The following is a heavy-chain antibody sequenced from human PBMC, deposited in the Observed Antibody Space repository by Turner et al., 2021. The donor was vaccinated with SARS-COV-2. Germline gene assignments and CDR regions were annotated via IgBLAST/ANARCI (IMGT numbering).Heavy chain of an antibody. J-gene: IGHJ4*02. Sequence: EVQLVDSGGGSVQPGGFLRPSCSASGSSFSSYAMDWVRQTTGKGLEYVSANSSNGGSTYYANSVKGRFTISRDNSKNTLYLQMSSLRAEDTAVYYCVKGSYWGQGTLVTVSS. V-gene: IGHV3-64D*06. CDR2: NSSNGGST. CDR1: GSSFSSYA. CDR3: VKGSY.